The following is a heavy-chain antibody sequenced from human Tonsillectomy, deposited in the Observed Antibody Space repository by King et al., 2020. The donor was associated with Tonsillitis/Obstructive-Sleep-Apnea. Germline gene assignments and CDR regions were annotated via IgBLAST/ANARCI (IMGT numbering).Heavy chain of an antibody. D-gene: IGHD3-22*01. CDR1: GGSFSGYY. CDR3: AREYFYHSSGYYEY. Sequence: VQLQQWGAGLLKPSETLSLTCAVYGGSFSGYYWSWIRQPPGKGLEWIGEINHSGSTNYNPSLKSRVTISLDTSKNQFSLNLSSVTAADTAVYYCAREYFYHSSGYYEYWGQGTLVTVSS. V-gene: IGHV4-34*01. CDR2: INHSGST. J-gene: IGHJ4*02.